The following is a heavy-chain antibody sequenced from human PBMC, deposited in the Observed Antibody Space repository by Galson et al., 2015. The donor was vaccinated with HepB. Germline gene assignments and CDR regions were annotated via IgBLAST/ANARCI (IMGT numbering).Heavy chain of an antibody. D-gene: IGHD6-13*01. J-gene: IGHJ4*02. Sequence: SLRLSCAASGFTVSSNYMSWVRQAPGQGLEWVSVIYSGGSTSYAESVKGRFTISRDNSKNTLYLQMNSLRAEDTAVYYCARVAFSSWYRYFDFWGQGTLVTVSS. V-gene: IGHV3-66*02. CDR2: IYSGGST. CDR1: GFTVSSNY. CDR3: ARVAFSSWYRYFDF.